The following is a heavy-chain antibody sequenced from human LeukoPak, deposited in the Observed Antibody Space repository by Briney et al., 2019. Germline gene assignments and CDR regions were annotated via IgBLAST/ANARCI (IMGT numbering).Heavy chain of an antibody. CDR3: ARVRGPAVTKRPNYYYYYMDV. J-gene: IGHJ6*03. V-gene: IGHV4-34*01. D-gene: IGHD4-17*01. CDR2: INHSGST. CDR1: GGSFSGYY. Sequence: SETLSLTCAVYGGSFSGYYWSWIRQPPGKGLEWIGEINHSGSTNYNPSLKSRVTISVDTSKNQFSLKLSSVTAADTAVYYCARVRGPAVTKRPNYYYYYMDVWGKGTTVTVSS.